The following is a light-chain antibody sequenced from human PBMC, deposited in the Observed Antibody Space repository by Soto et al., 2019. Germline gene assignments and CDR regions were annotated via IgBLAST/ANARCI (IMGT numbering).Light chain of an antibody. CDR3: QSYDSSKSWEVV. V-gene: IGLV6-57*02. Sequence: NFMLTQPHSVSESPGKTVTISCTGSSGSIARNYVQWYQQRPGSAPTTVIYEDNQRPSGVPDRFSGSIDSTSNSASLTISGLKTEDEADYYCQSYDSSKSWEVVFGGGTKLTVL. J-gene: IGLJ2*01. CDR1: SGSIARNY. CDR2: EDN.